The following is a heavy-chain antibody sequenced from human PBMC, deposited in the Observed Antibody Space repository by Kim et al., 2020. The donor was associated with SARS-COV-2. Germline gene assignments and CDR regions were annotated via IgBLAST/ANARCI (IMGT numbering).Heavy chain of an antibody. CDR3: ARDRWVGSFDI. CDR2: TS. Sequence: TSYYADSVEGRFTISRYNDKNALYLRMSSLRGEDTAVYYCARDRWVGSFDIWGQGTMVTVSS. D-gene: IGHD3-10*01. J-gene: IGHJ3*02. V-gene: IGHV3-48*01.